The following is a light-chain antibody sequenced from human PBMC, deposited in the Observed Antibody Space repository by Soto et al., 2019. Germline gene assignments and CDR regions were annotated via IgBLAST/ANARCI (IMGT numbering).Light chain of an antibody. J-gene: IGKJ2*01. V-gene: IGKV3-15*01. CDR1: QAVGYN. CDR3: QQSYT. CDR2: GAS. Sequence: EVVMTQSPATLYVSPGERVTLSCRASQAVGYNSAWYQHKPGQAPRLLIYGASTRVTGIPTRFSGSGSGTEFTLTISSLQSEDFAIYYCQQSYTFGQGTKLEIK.